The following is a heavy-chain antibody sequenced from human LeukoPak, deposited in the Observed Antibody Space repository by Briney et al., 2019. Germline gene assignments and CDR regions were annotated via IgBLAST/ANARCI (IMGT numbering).Heavy chain of an antibody. CDR3: ARDFHRDYYDSSGYHHYFDY. D-gene: IGHD3-22*01. J-gene: IGHJ4*02. CDR2: IYYSGGT. V-gene: IGHV4-39*01. CDR1: GGSISSSSYY. Sequence: SETLSLTCTVSGGSISSSSYYWGWIRQPPGKGLEWIGSIYYSGGTYYNPSLKSRVTISVDTSKNQFSLKLSSVTAADTAVYYCARDFHRDYYDSSGYHHYFDYWGQGTLVTVSS.